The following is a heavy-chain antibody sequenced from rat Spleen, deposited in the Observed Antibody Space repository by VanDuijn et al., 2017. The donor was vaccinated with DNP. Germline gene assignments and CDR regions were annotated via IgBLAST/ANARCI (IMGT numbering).Heavy chain of an antibody. CDR1: GFTFSNYG. Sequence: EVQLVESGGGLVQPGRSLKLSCLASGFTFSNYGMNWIRQAPGKGLEWVASISSSSSYIYYADTVKGRFTISRENAKNTLYLQMTSLRSEDTALYYCARRATLIDYWGQGVMVTVSS. J-gene: IGHJ2*01. CDR2: ISSSSSYI. D-gene: IGHD3-4*01. V-gene: IGHV5-34*01. CDR3: ARRATLIDY.